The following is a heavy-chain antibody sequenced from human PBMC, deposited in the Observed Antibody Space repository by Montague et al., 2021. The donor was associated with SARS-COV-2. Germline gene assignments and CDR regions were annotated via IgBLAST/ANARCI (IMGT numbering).Heavy chain of an antibody. CDR2: IYYSGST. J-gene: IGHJ5*02. D-gene: IGHD2-15*01. V-gene: IGHV4-39*01. CDR3: ARQEPIVVVVAAARGWFDP. CDR1: GGSISSSSYY. Sequence: SETLSLTCTVSGGSISSSSYYWGWIRQPPGKGLEWIGSIYYSGSTYYNPSLKSRVTISVDTSKNQFSLKLSSVTAADTAVYYRARQEPIVVVVAAARGWFDPWGQGTLVTVSS.